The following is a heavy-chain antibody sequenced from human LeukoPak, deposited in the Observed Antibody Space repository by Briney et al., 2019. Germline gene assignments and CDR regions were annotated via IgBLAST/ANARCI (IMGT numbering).Heavy chain of an antibody. Sequence: PGGSLRLSCAASGFTFSSYSMNWVRQAPGKGLEWVSSISSSSSYIYYADSVKGRFTISRDNAKNSLYLQMNSLRAEDTAVYYCARAWFGESPRYYFDYWGQGTLVTVSS. J-gene: IGHJ4*02. CDR2: ISSSSSYI. CDR3: ARAWFGESPRYYFDY. V-gene: IGHV3-21*01. CDR1: GFTFSSYS. D-gene: IGHD3-10*01.